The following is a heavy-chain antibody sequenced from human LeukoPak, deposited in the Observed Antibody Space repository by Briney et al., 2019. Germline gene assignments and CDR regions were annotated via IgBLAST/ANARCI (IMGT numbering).Heavy chain of an antibody. J-gene: IGHJ3*02. V-gene: IGHV3-49*04. CDR3: TREGRSGQRAFDI. D-gene: IGHD3-10*01. CDR1: GFTFGDYA. CDR2: IRSKAYGGTT. Sequence: PGGSLRLSCTASGFTFGDYAVSWVRQAPGKGLEWVGFIRSKAYGGTTEYAASVKGRFTISRDDSKSIAYLQMNSLKTEDTAVYYCTREGRSGQRAFDIWGQGTMVTVSS.